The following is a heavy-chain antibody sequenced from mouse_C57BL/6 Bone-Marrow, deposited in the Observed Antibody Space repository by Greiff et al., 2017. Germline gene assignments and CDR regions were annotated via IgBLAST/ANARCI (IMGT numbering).Heavy chain of an antibody. D-gene: IGHD1-1*01. CDR3: ARLLLPPEYFDV. CDR1: GYTFTGYW. J-gene: IGHJ1*03. V-gene: IGHV1-9*01. Sequence: QVQLQQSGAELMKPGASVKLSCKATGYTFTGYWIEWVQQRPEHGLEWIGEIFPGSGSTNYTEKFKGKATFPADTSSNTAYMQLSSLSTEDSAIYYCARLLLPPEYFDVWGTGTTVTVSA. CDR2: IFPGSGST.